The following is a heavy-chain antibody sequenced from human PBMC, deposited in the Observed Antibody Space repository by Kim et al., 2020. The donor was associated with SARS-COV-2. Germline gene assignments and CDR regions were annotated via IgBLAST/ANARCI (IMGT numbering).Heavy chain of an antibody. CDR3: ARGVGGLFDY. V-gene: IGHV3-11*05. Sequence: GGSLRLSCAASGFSFSDYYMSWIRQAPGRGLEWVSYISNSNTYKNYTDSVKGRFTVSRDNAKKSLSLQLNSLRAEDTAVYYCARGVGGLFDYWGQGILDT. J-gene: IGHJ4*02. CDR1: GFSFSDYY. CDR2: ISNSNTYK. D-gene: IGHD6-19*01.